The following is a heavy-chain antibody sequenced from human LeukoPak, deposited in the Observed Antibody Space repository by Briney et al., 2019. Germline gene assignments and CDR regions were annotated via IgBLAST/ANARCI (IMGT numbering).Heavy chain of an antibody. CDR2: INWNGGST. CDR1: GFTFDDYG. J-gene: IGHJ4*02. CDR3: ARDISYDYGDYARIGPFDY. D-gene: IGHD4-17*01. V-gene: IGHV3-20*04. Sequence: PGESLRLSCAASGFTFDDYGMSWVRQAPGKGLEWVSGINWNGGSTGYADSVKGRFTISRDNAKNSLYLQMNSLRAEDTALYYCARDISYDYGDYARIGPFDYWGQGTLVTVSS.